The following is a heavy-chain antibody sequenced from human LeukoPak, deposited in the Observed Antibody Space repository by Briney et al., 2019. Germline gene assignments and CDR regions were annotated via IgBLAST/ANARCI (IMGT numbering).Heavy chain of an antibody. V-gene: IGHV3-9*01. D-gene: IGHD1-26*01. CDR3: AKDTSGSYSFGWFDP. J-gene: IGHJ5*02. CDR2: ISWNSGSI. CDR1: GFTFDEYA. Sequence: GGSLRLSCAASGFTFDEYAMHWVRQAPGKGLEWVSGISWNSGSIGYADSAKGRFTISRDNAKNSLYLQMNSLRAEDTALYYCAKDTSGSYSFGWFDPWGQGTLVTVSS.